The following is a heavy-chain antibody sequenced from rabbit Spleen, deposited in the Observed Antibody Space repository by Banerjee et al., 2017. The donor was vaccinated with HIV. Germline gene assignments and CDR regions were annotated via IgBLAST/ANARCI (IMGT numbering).Heavy chain of an antibody. Sequence: LEESGGGLVKPGGTLTLTCTVSGFSFSNNWICWVRQAPGKGLEWIACIDSNDGATDYANWPKGRFTISETSSTTVTLQMTSLTAADTATYFCARNYVNAFDPWGPGTLVTVS. CDR2: IDSNDGAT. CDR3: ARNYVNAFDP. J-gene: IGHJ2*01. D-gene: IGHD1-1*01. CDR1: GFSFSNNW. V-gene: IGHV1S45*01.